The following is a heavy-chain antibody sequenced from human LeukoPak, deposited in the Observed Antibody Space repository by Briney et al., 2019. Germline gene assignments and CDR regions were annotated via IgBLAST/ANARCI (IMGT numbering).Heavy chain of an antibody. CDR3: ARDTVNGPFVISLDL. V-gene: IGHV3-48*03. CDR1: GFSFSSSQ. J-gene: IGHJ5*02. CDR2: INSGGNTE. Sequence: GGSLRLSCAASGFSFSSSQMNWVRQAPGKGPEWVSHINSGGNTEYYADSVRGRFTMSRDNARSILYLQMNSLRDEDTGLYYCARDTVNGPFVISLDLSGQGALVTVSS. D-gene: IGHD2-8*01.